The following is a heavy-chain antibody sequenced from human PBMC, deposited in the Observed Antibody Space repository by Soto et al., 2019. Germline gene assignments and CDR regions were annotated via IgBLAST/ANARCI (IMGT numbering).Heavy chain of an antibody. V-gene: IGHV6-1*01. CDR3: ARDRIVGATSVLGPTGDNAFDI. CDR2: TYYRSKWYN. J-gene: IGHJ3*02. Sequence: SPTLSLTCAISGDSVSSNSAAWNWIRQSPSRGLEWLGRTYYRSKWYNDYAVSVKSRITINPDTSKNQFSLQLNSVTPEDTAVYYCARDRIVGATSVLGPTGDNAFDIWGQGTMVTVSS. CDR1: GDSVSSNSAA. D-gene: IGHD1-26*01.